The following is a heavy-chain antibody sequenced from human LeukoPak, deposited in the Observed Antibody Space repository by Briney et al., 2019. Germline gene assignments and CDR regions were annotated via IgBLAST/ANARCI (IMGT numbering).Heavy chain of an antibody. CDR1: GYICTGYY. D-gene: IGHD3-3*01. V-gene: IGHV1-2*02. J-gene: IGHJ3*02. CDR3: ARARITIFGPSFDI. Sequence: GASVKVSSKASGYICTGYYMYWVRQAPGQGLEWMGWINPNSGGTNYAQKFQGRVTMTRDTSISTAYMELSRLRSDDTAVYYCARARITIFGPSFDIWGQGTMVTVSS. CDR2: INPNSGGT.